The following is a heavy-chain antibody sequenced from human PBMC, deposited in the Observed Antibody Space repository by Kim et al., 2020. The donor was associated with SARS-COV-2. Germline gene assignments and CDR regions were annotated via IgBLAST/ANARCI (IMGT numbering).Heavy chain of an antibody. J-gene: IGHJ4*02. Sequence: YAGSGKGRFTLSRGTSKNTLNLQMDSLRAEDTALYYCAIRVAVTGTIDYWGQGTLVTVSS. CDR3: AIRVAVTGTIDY. V-gene: IGHV3-23*01. D-gene: IGHD1-1*01.